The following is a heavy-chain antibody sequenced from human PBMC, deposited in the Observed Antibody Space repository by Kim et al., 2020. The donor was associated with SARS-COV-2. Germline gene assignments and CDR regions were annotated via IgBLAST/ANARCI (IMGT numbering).Heavy chain of an antibody. J-gene: IGHJ6*02. CDR3: ARNQRYYYYYYYGMDV. Sequence: SVKVSCKASGGTFSSYAISWVRQAPGQGLEWMGRIIPILGIANYAQKFQGRVTITADKSTSTAYMELSSLRSEDTAVYYCARNQRYYYYYYYGMDVWGQGTTVTVSS. CDR2: IIPILGIA. CDR1: GGTFSSYA. D-gene: IGHD1-26*01. V-gene: IGHV1-69*04.